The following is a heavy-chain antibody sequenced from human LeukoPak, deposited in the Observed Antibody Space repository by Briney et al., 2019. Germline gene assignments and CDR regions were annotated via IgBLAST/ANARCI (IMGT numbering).Heavy chain of an antibody. CDR3: ARFAAGGSYYYYMDV. J-gene: IGHJ6*03. CDR2: ISGSGGST. D-gene: IGHD3-10*01. V-gene: IGHV3-23*01. CDR1: GFTFSSYA. Sequence: GGSLRLSCAASGFTFSSYAMSWVRQAPGKGLEWVSGISGSGGSTHYAESMKGRFTISRDNSKNTLYLQMNSLRADDTAVYYCARFAAGGSYYYYMDVWGKGTTVTVSS.